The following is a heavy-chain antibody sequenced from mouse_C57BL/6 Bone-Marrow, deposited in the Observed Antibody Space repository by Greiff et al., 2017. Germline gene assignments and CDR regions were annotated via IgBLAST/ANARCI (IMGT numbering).Heavy chain of an antibody. CDR2: IYPRDGST. D-gene: IGHD1-1*01. Sequence: VQRVESGPELVKPGASVKLSCKASGYTFTSYDINWVKQRPGQGLEWIGWIYPRDGSTKYNEKFKGKATLTVDTSSSTAYMELHRLTSEDSAVYFCARDYGGSYWYFDVWGTGTTVTVSS. CDR1: GYTFTSYD. J-gene: IGHJ1*03. V-gene: IGHV1-85*01. CDR3: ARDYGGSYWYFDV.